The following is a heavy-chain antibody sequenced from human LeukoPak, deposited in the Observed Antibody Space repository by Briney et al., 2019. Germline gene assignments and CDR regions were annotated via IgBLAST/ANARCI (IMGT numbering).Heavy chain of an antibody. CDR2: INLSGST. CDR1: GASFSDYY. CDR3: ARDLGFWSGPDY. J-gene: IGHJ4*02. D-gene: IGHD3-3*01. V-gene: IGHV4-34*01. Sequence: SETLSLTCAVYGASFSDYYWSWIRQPPGKGLEWIGEINLSGSTNYNPSLESRVTMSLDTSKNQFSLRLGSVTAADTAVYYCARDLGFWSGPDYWGQGTLVTVSS.